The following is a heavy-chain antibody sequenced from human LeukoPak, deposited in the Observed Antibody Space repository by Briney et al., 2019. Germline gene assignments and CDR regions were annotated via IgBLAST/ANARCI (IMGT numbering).Heavy chain of an antibody. D-gene: IGHD6-19*01. J-gene: IGHJ3*01. CDR1: GFTFSNYA. CDR3: AKDLAYRSGWFLGAFDV. Sequence: GGSLRLSCAASGFTFSNYAMSWVRQAPGKGLEWVSGISGSAGSTYYADSVKGRFSISRDNSKNTVYLQMNRLRAEDTAAYYCAKDLAYRSGWFLGAFDVRGQGTMVTVSS. V-gene: IGHV3-23*01. CDR2: ISGSAGST.